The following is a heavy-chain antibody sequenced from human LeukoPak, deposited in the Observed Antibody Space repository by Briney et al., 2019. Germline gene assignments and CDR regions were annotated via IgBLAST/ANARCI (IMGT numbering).Heavy chain of an antibody. J-gene: IGHJ4*02. CDR3: AREIPVGGTGHLDF. CDR2: ISTYNGNT. D-gene: IGHD6-19*01. V-gene: IGHV1-18*01. Sequence: GASVKVSCKASGYTFTSFGLSWVRQAPGQGLEWMGWISTYNGNTHYAQKLQGRVTMTTDTSTSTAYMELRSLRSDGTAVYYCAREIPVGGTGHLDFWGQGTLVTVSS. CDR1: GYTFTSFG.